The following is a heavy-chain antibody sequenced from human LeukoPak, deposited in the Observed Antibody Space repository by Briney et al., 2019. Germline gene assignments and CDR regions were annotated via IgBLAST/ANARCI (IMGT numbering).Heavy chain of an antibody. D-gene: IGHD4-17*01. CDR1: GGSISSYY. CDR2: IYHSGST. V-gene: IGHV4-59*08. CDR3: ARQIHDYGDYFDY. Sequence: SETLSLTCTVSGGSISSYYWSWIRQPAGKGLEWIGSIYHSGSTYYNPSLKSRVTISVDTSKNQFSLKLSSVTAADTAVYYCARQIHDYGDYFDYWGQGTLVTVSS. J-gene: IGHJ4*02.